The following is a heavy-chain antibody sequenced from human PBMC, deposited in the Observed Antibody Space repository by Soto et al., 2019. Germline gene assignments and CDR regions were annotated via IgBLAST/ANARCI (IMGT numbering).Heavy chain of an antibody. CDR2: IIPIFGTA. CDR3: ARDRGPSSGYYPYWFDP. Sequence: QVQLVQSGAEVKKPGSSVKVSCKASGGTFSSYAISWVRQAPGQGLEWMGEIIPIFGTANYAQKFQGRVTMTAEEYTSTADMELSSLRSEDTAVYYCARDRGPSSGYYPYWFDPWGQGTLVSVSS. D-gene: IGHD3-22*01. J-gene: IGHJ5*02. V-gene: IGHV1-69*12. CDR1: GGTFSSYA.